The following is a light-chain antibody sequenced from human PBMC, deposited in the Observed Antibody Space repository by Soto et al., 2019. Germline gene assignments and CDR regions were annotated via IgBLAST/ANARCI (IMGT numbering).Light chain of an antibody. V-gene: IGLV1-40*01. Sequence: QSLLTQPPSVPRPPWQRVPISCTASPSNIGPYQPPWYQQLPGLAPKLLIYEVNNRPSGTSNHFSGSPPVHTAPLTLSGPLDADEAHYLCAPVSSGTILAFGSGTKVTV. CDR2: EVN. J-gene: IGLJ1*01. CDR1: PSNIGPYQ. CDR3: APVSSGTILA.